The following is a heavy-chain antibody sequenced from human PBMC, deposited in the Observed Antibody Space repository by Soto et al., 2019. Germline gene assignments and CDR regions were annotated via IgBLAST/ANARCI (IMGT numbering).Heavy chain of an antibody. CDR1: GYAFTNYG. J-gene: IGHJ4*02. V-gene: IGHV1-18*01. CDR2: ISGYIGNT. CDR3: ARAGRYYGGDVDY. D-gene: IGHD2-21*02. Sequence: QVQLVQSGAEVKKPGASVKVSCKASGYAFTNYGISWVRQPPGQGLELMGWISGYIGNTNYAQNLQGRVTMTTDTSSNTAYMELTSLRSDDTAVYYCARAGRYYGGDVDYWGQGTLVTVSS.